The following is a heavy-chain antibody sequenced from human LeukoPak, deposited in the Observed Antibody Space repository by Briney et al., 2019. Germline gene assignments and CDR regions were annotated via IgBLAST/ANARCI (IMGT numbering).Heavy chain of an antibody. CDR3: AGERYYYYGMDV. Sequence: GGSLRLSCAASGITFSNYWMSWVRQAPGKGLEWVANIKQDGSEKYYVDSVKGRFTISRDNAKNSLYLQMNSLRAEDTAVYYCAGERYYYYGMDVWGQGTTVTVSS. CDR1: GITFSNYW. V-gene: IGHV3-7*01. CDR2: IKQDGSEK. J-gene: IGHJ6*02.